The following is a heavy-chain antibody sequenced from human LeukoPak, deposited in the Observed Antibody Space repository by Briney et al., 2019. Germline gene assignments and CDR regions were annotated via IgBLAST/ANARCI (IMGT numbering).Heavy chain of an antibody. CDR3: ARDIVVIPATVWILDY. J-gene: IGHJ4*02. V-gene: IGHV3-30*04. Sequence: GGSLRLSCAASGFTFSSYAMHWVRQAPGKGLEWVAVISYDGNYKYYADFVKGRFTISRDNSKNTLYLQMNSLRAEDTAMYYCARDIVVIPATVWILDYWGQGTLVTVSS. CDR1: GFTFSSYA. D-gene: IGHD1-26*01. CDR2: ISYDGNYK.